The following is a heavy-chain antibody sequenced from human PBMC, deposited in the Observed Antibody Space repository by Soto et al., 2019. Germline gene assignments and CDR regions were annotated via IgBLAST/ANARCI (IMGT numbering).Heavy chain of an antibody. CDR3: ARGLRITIFGVVPD. J-gene: IGHJ4*02. V-gene: IGHV1-8*01. CDR2: MNPNSGNT. CDR1: GYTFTSYD. D-gene: IGHD3-3*01. Sequence: ASVKVSCKASGYTFTSYDINWVRQATGQGLEWMGWMNPNSGNTGYAQKFQGRVTMTRNTSISTAYMELSSLRSEDTAVYYCARGLRITIFGVVPDWGKGTLVTVSS.